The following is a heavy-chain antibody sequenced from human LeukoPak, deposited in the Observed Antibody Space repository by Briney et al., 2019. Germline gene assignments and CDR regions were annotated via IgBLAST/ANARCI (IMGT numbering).Heavy chain of an antibody. Sequence: SETLSLTCTVSGGSISSYYWSWIRQPPGKGLEWIGYIYYSGSTNYNPSLKSRVTISVDTSKNQFSLKLSSVTAADTAVYYCARDTYYYDSSVYGGAFDIWGQGTMVTVSS. CDR1: GGSISSYY. J-gene: IGHJ3*02. CDR2: IYYSGST. D-gene: IGHD3-22*01. V-gene: IGHV4-59*01. CDR3: ARDTYYYDSSVYGGAFDI.